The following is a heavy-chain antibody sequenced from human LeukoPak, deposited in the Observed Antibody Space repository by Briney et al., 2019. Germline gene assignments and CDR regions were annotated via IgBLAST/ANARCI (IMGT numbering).Heavy chain of an antibody. CDR2: IYPGDSDT. V-gene: IGHV5-51*01. Sequence: GESLKISCKGSGYSFISYWIGWVRQMPGKGPEWMGIIYPGDSDTTYSPSFQGQVTISADRSSSTAYLQWNSLKASDTAMYYCARDYGGNSDAFDIWGQGTMVTVSS. CDR3: ARDYGGNSDAFDI. CDR1: GYSFISYW. D-gene: IGHD4-23*01. J-gene: IGHJ3*02.